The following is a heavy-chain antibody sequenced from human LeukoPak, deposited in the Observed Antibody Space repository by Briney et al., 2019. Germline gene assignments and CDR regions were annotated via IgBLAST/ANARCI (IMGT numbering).Heavy chain of an antibody. CDR2: INPNSGDA. V-gene: IGHV1-2*02. CDR3: ARDYQTEAPDY. CDR1: GYTFTGYY. J-gene: IGHJ4*02. Sequence: ASVKVSCKASGYTFTGYYMYWVRQAPGQGLEWMGWINPNSGDANYAQKFQGRVTMTRDTSISTAYMELSRLTSDDTAVYYCARDYQTEAPDYWGQGTLVTVSS.